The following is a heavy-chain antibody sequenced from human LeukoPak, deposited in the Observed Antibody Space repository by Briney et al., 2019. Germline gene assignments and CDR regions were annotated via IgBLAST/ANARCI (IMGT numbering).Heavy chain of an antibody. V-gene: IGHV3-9*01. CDR1: GFNFDDYA. J-gene: IGHJ4*02. CDR2: INWSSGNI. Sequence: PGRSLRLSCVASGFNFDDYAMYWVRQAPGKGLEWVSHINWSSGNIGYADSVKGRFIISRDNAKNSLYLQMNSLRPEDTGLYYCAKGGRVQFNFDFWGQGTRVTVSS. D-gene: IGHD1-1*01. CDR3: AKGGRVQFNFDF.